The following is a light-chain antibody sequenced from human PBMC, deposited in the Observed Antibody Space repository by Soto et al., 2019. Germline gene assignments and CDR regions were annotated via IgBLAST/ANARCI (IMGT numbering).Light chain of an antibody. CDR1: SSDVGSYTY. Sequence: QSALTQPASVSGSPRQSITISCTGASSDVGSYTYVSWYQQHPGKAPKLMIYEVNNRPSGVSNRFSGSKSGNTASLTISGLQAEDEDDYYCSSYTRSSTLYVFGTGTKVT. CDR2: EVN. J-gene: IGLJ1*01. V-gene: IGLV2-14*01. CDR3: SSYTRSSTLYV.